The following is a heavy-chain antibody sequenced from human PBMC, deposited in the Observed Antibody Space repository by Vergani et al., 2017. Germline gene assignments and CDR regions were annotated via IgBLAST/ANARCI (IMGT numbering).Heavy chain of an antibody. CDR1: GGSISSSSYY. Sequence: QLQLQESGPGLVKPSETLSLTCTVSGGSISSSSYYWGWIRQPPGKGLEWIGIIYYSGSTYYNPSLKSRVTISVDTSKNQFSLKLSSVTAADTAVYYCARLLTGGVIAVAGGGWFDPWGQGTLVTVSS. CDR2: IYYSGST. CDR3: ARLLTGGVIAVAGGGWFDP. J-gene: IGHJ5*02. V-gene: IGHV4-39*01. D-gene: IGHD6-19*01.